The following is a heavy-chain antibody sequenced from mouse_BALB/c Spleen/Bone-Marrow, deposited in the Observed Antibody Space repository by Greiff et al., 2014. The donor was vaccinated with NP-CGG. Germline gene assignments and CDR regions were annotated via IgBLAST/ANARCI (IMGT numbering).Heavy chain of an antibody. D-gene: IGHD4-1*01. CDR1: GYTFTSYW. CDR2: INPRIGYT. CDR3: ARGNWEAGDY. J-gene: IGHJ4*01. V-gene: IGHV1-7*01. Sequence: VMLVESGAELAKPGASVKMSCKASGYTFTSYWMHWVKQRPGQGLEWIGYINPRIGYTEYNQRFKDKATLNADKSSSTAYMQLSSLTSEDSAVYYGARGNWEAGDYWGQGTSVPVSS.